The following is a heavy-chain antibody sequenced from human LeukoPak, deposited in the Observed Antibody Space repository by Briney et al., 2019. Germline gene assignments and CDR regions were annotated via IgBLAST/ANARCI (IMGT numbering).Heavy chain of an antibody. CDR1: GFTFDDYA. D-gene: IGHD5-24*01. CDR2: ISWNSGNK. J-gene: IGHJ4*02. V-gene: IGHV3-9*03. CDR3: AKGGGMGWLQQYYFDY. Sequence: GGSPRLSCAASGFTFDDYAMHWVRQAPGKGLEWVSGISWNSGNKGYADSVKGRFTISRDNAKNSLFLQMNSLRAEDMALYYCAKGGGMGWLQQYYFDYWGQGTLVTVSS.